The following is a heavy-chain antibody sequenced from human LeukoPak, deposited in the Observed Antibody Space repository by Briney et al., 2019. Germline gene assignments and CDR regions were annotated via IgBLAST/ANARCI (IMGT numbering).Heavy chain of an antibody. Sequence: PGGSLRLSCAASGFTFSSYSMNWVRQAPGKGLEWVSSISSSSSYIYYADSVKGRFTISRDNAKNTLYLQMNSLRAEDTAVYYCAKDQSFYGDFPGGYDYWGQGTLVTVSS. V-gene: IGHV3-21*04. CDR1: GFTFSSYS. J-gene: IGHJ4*02. CDR2: ISSSSSYI. CDR3: AKDQSFYGDFPGGYDY. D-gene: IGHD4-17*01.